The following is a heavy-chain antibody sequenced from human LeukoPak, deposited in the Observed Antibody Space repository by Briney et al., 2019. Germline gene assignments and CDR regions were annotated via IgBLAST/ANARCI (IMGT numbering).Heavy chain of an antibody. J-gene: IGHJ4*02. V-gene: IGHV3-23*01. CDR2: ISGSDGRT. Sequence: GGSLRLSCAASGFTFSNYGMAWVRQAPGKGLEWVSAISGSDGRTYYVDSVKGRFTISRDNSKNTLFLQMNSLRAEDTAVYYCAKEHYYGSVSYSPMNYWGQGTLVTVSP. CDR3: AKEHYYGSVSYSPMNY. D-gene: IGHD3-10*01. CDR1: GFTFSNYG.